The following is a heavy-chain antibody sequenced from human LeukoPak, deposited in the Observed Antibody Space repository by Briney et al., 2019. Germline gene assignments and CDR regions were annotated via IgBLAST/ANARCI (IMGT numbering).Heavy chain of an antibody. V-gene: IGHV1-69*13. CDR3: ARADRLGIAARLSLAY. J-gene: IGHJ4*02. Sequence: SVKVSCKASGGTFSSYAIGWVRQAPGQGLEWMGGIIPIFGTANYAQKFQGRVTITADESTSTAYMELSSLRSEDTAVYYCARADRLGIAARLSLAYWGQGTLVTVSS. D-gene: IGHD6-6*01. CDR1: GGTFSSYA. CDR2: IIPIFGTA.